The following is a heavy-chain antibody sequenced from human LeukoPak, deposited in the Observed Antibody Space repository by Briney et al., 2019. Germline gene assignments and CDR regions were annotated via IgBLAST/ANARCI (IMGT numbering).Heavy chain of an antibody. D-gene: IGHD3-3*01. CDR2: IYTSGST. Sequence: SETLSLTCTVSGGSISRYYWRWIRQPAGKGLEWIGRIYTSGSTNYNPSLKSRVTISVDTSKNQFSLKLSSVTAADTAVYYCARVRFLEWLTDYWGQGTLVTVSS. J-gene: IGHJ4*02. CDR1: GGSISRYY. V-gene: IGHV4-4*07. CDR3: ARVRFLEWLTDY.